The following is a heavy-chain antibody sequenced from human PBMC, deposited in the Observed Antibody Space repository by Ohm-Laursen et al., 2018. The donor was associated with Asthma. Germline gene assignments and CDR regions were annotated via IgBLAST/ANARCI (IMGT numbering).Heavy chain of an antibody. D-gene: IGHD2-8*01. V-gene: IGHV3-21*01. Sequence: SLRLSCAASGFTFSTYGMHWVRQAPGKGLEWVASISTASTFIYYADSVRGRFTTSRDNANDLVYLQMHDLRAEDTAVYYCVRDYCIDGFCSKAFDPWGQGTLVTVSS. CDR3: VRDYCIDGFCSKAFDP. CDR2: ISTASTFI. CDR1: GFTFSTYG. J-gene: IGHJ5*02.